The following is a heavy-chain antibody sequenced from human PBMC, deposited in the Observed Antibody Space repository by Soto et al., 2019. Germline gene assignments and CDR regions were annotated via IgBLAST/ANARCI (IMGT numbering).Heavy chain of an antibody. CDR1: GDSFSNYW. D-gene: IGHD1-1*01. CDR2: IYPDDPYI. J-gene: IGHJ4*02. CDR3: ARTGGTTPDY. V-gene: IGHV5-51*01. Sequence: PGASLKISCKGSGDSFSNYWIGWVRQMPGKGLEWMGIIYPDDPYIRYSPSFEGQVTISADKSISTAYLRWSSLKASDSAMYYCARTGGTTPDYWGQGTLVTVS.